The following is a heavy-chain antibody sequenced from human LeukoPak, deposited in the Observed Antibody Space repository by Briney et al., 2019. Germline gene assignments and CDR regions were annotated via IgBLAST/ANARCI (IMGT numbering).Heavy chain of an antibody. CDR2: MNPNSGNT. Sequence: GASVKVSCKASGYTFTSYDINWVRQATGQGLEWMGWMNPNSGNTGYAQEFQGRVTMTRNTSISTAYMELSSLRSEDTAVYYCARLRDNYYYMDVWGKGTTVTISS. V-gene: IGHV1-8*01. CDR1: GYTFTSYD. CDR3: ARLRDNYYYMDV. J-gene: IGHJ6*03. D-gene: IGHD4-17*01.